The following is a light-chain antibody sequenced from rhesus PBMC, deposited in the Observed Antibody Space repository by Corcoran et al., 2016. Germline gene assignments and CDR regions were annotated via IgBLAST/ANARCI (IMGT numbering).Light chain of an antibody. J-gene: IGKJ2*01. V-gene: IGKV1-22*01. Sequence: DIQMTQSPSSLSASVGDTVTITCRASQSISSWLAWYQQKPGKAPNLLIYKAVILQSGVPPRFSGSGSGTDFTLTITSLQSEDFATYYCQQYSSTPYSFGQGTKVEIK. CDR2: KAV. CDR3: QQYSSTPYS. CDR1: QSISSW.